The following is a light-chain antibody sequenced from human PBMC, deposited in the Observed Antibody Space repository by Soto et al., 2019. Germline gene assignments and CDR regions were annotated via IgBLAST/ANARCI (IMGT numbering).Light chain of an antibody. V-gene: IGLV1-47*02. Sequence: QSVLPQPPSLSGTPGQRVTISCSGNSSNIGYNYVSWYQQLPGTAPKLLIYSSNQRPSGVPDRFSASKSGTSASLAISGLRSDDEADYYCATWDDNLKGVLFGGGTKLTVL. J-gene: IGLJ2*01. CDR2: SSN. CDR1: SSNIGYNY. CDR3: ATWDDNLKGVL.